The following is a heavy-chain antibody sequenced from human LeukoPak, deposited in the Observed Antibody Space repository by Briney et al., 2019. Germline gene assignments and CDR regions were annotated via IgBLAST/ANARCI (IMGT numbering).Heavy chain of an antibody. CDR3: ARRRILTGYYGMDV. CDR1: GGSFSGYY. D-gene: IGHD3-9*01. CDR2: INHSGST. J-gene: IGHJ6*02. V-gene: IGHV4-34*01. Sequence: PSATLSLTCAVYGGSFSGYYWSWIRQPPGKGLEWIGEINHSGSTNYNPSLKSRVAISVDTSKNQFSLKLSSVTAADTAVYYCARRRILTGYYGMDVWGQGTTVTVSS.